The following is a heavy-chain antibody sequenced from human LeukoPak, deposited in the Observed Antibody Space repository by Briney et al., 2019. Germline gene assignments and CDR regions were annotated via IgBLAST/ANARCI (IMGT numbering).Heavy chain of an antibody. D-gene: IGHD3-3*01. CDR2: INHSGST. CDR1: GGSFSGYY. CDR3: ARVATIFGVVTDAFDI. V-gene: IGHV4-34*01. Sequence: SETLSLTCAVYGGSFSGYYWSWIRQPPGKGLEWIGEINHSGSTNYNPSLKSRVTISVDTSKNQFSLKLSSVTAADTAVYYCARVATIFGVVTDAFDIWGQGTMVTVSS. J-gene: IGHJ3*02.